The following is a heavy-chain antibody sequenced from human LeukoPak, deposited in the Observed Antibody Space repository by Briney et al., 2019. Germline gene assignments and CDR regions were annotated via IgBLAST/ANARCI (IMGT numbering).Heavy chain of an antibody. Sequence: GGSLRLSCAASGFTFSSYSMNWVRQAPGKGLEWVSSISSSSSYIYYADSVKGRFTISRDNAKNSLYLQMNSLRAEDTAVYYCARDEGLRWFDPWGQGTLVTVSS. D-gene: IGHD5-12*01. CDR2: ISSSSSYI. CDR3: ARDEGLRWFDP. CDR1: GFTFSSYS. V-gene: IGHV3-21*01. J-gene: IGHJ5*02.